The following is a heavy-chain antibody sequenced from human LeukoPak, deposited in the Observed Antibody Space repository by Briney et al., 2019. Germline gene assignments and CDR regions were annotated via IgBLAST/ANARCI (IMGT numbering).Heavy chain of an antibody. J-gene: IGHJ5*02. CDR2: VNPNDGDT. Sequence: ASMKVSCTASRYTFTGYYMHWVRQAPGQGLEGMGWVNPNDGDTNYAPKFRGRGTMTSGNSIRTAYMELRRLGCGEPAVYSCARSVADSSGYYHWFDPWGQGTLVIVSS. CDR3: ARSVADSSGYYHWFDP. CDR1: RYTFTGYY. D-gene: IGHD3-22*01. V-gene: IGHV1-2*02.